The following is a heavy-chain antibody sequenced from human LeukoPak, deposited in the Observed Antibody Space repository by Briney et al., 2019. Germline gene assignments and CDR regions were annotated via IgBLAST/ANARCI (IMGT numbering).Heavy chain of an antibody. CDR1: RFSLADYT. V-gene: IGHV3-43*01. D-gene: IGHD3-16*01. J-gene: IGHJ2*01. CDR2: ISWDGGST. Sequence: GGSLRLSCAASRFSLADYTMHWVRQGPGKGLEWVSFISWDGGSTYYTDSAKGRFTISKDNSKNSLYLQMNSLGTEDTALYFCARTSLGDYWYFDLWGRGTPVTVSS. CDR3: ARTSLGDYWYFDL.